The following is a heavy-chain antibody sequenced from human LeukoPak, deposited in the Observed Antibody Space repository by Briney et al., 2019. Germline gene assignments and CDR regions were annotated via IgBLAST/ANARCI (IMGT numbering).Heavy chain of an antibody. Sequence: PGGSLRLSCAASGFTFSSYSMNWVRQAPGKGLEWVSSISSSSSYIYYADSVKGRFTISRDNAKNSLYLQMNSLRAEDTAVYYCARDRNIVGARDYWGQGTLVTVSS. J-gene: IGHJ4*02. CDR3: ARDRNIVGARDY. CDR1: GFTFSSYS. V-gene: IGHV3-21*01. D-gene: IGHD1-26*01. CDR2: ISSSSSYI.